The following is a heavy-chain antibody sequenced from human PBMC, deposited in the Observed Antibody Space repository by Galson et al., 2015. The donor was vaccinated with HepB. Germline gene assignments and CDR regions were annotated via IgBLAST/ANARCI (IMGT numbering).Heavy chain of an antibody. Sequence: SLRLSCAASGFTFSSYSMNWVRQAPGKGLEWVSSISSSSSYIYYVDSVKGRFTISRDNAKNSLYLQMNSLRAEDTAVYYCARVGSEYGSRSHSYYWGQGTLVTVSS. D-gene: IGHD3-10*01. CDR1: GFTFSSYS. V-gene: IGHV3-21*01. CDR2: ISSSSSYI. J-gene: IGHJ4*02. CDR3: ARVGSEYGSRSHSYY.